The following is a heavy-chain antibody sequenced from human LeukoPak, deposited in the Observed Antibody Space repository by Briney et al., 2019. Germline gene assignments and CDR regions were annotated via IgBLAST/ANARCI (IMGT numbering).Heavy chain of an antibody. J-gene: IGHJ6*03. CDR1: GFTFSNNW. CDR2: VKKDASEK. D-gene: IGHD2-2*01. CDR3: ARGLSISSTTLSAYYYMDV. V-gene: IGHV3-7*01. Sequence: GGSLRLSCAASGFTFSNNWMTWVRQAPGKGLEWVASVKKDASEKYYVDSVKGRFTISRDNSKNTLYLQMNSLRAEDTAVYYCARGLSISSTTLSAYYYMDVWGKGTTVTVSS.